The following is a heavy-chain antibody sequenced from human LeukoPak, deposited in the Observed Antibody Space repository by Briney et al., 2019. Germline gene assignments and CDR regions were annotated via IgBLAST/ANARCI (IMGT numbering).Heavy chain of an antibody. Sequence: ASVKVSCKASGYTFTSHGISWVRQAPGQGLEWMGWISAYNGNTNYAQKLQGRVTMTTDTSTSTAYMELRSLRSDDTAVYYCARDRRYSSSSPVGYWGQGTLVTVSS. CDR3: ARDRRYSSSSPVGY. J-gene: IGHJ4*02. D-gene: IGHD6-6*01. CDR2: ISAYNGNT. CDR1: GYTFTSHG. V-gene: IGHV1-18*01.